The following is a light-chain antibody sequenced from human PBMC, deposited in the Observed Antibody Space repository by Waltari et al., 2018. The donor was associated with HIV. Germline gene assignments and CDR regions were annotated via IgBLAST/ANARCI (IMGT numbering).Light chain of an antibody. V-gene: IGLV1-47*01. CDR1: NPNIGSNY. Sequence: QSVLTQPPSASGTPGPRVTISCSGSNPNIGSNYVSWYQHLPGTTPKLLIYRNNQRPSGVPDGFSGSKSGTSASLAISGLRSEDEADYYCAVWDDSLSGRVFGGGTKLTVL. J-gene: IGLJ3*02. CDR3: AVWDDSLSGRV. CDR2: RNN.